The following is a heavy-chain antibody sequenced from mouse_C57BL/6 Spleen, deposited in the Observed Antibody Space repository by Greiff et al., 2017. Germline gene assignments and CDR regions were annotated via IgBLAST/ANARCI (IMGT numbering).Heavy chain of an antibody. J-gene: IGHJ3*01. Sequence: QVQLKQSGPGLVAPSQSLSITCTVSGFSLTNYGVDWVRQSPGKGLEWLGVIWGVGSTNYNSALKSRLSISKDNSKSQVFLKMNSLQTDDTAMYYCASDRELTGTFAYWGQGTLVTVSA. CDR3: ASDRELTGTFAY. D-gene: IGHD4-1*01. CDR1: GFSLTNYG. V-gene: IGHV2-6*01. CDR2: IWGVGST.